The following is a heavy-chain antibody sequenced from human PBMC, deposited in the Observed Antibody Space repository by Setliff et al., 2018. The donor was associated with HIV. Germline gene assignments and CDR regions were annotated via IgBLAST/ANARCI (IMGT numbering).Heavy chain of an antibody. Sequence: SETLSLTCTVSGGSISRSSYYRAWIRQPPGKGLEWIGNIFYSGHTFYNPSLRSRVTISVDTSKNQFSLKLSSVTAADTAVYYCARGVAAAGLWGQGTLVTVSS. D-gene: IGHD6-13*01. V-gene: IGHV4-39*07. J-gene: IGHJ4*02. CDR2: IFYSGHT. CDR3: ARGVAAAGL. CDR1: GGSISRSSYY.